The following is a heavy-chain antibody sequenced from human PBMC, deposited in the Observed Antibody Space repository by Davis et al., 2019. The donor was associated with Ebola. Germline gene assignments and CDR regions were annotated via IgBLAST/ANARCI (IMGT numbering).Heavy chain of an antibody. V-gene: IGHV3-23*01. CDR3: AKGLEAGRRIDSED. CDR1: GFTVSSNY. D-gene: IGHD6-19*01. J-gene: IGHJ4*02. Sequence: GESLKISCAASGFTVSSNYMSWVRQAPGKGLEWVSAISGSGGSTYYADSVKGRFTISRDNSKNTLYLQMNSLRAEDTAVYYCAKGLEAGRRIDSEDWGQGTLVTVSS. CDR2: ISGSGGST.